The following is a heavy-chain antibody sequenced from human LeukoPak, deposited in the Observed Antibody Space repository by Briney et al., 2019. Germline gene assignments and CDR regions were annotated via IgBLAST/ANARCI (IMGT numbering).Heavy chain of an antibody. J-gene: IGHJ5*02. CDR2: IYYSGST. D-gene: IGHD3-3*01. CDR3: ARVAYDFWSGYYHWFDP. V-gene: IGHV4-59*12. Sequence: PSETLSLTCTVSGGSISSYYWSWIRQPPGKGLEWIGYIYYSGSTNYNPSLKSRVTISVDTSKNQFSLKLSSVTAADTAVYYCARVAYDFWSGYYHWFDPWGQGTLVTVSS. CDR1: GGSISSYY.